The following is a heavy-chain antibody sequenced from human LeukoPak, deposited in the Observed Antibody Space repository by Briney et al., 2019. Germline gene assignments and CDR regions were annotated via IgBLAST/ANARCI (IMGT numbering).Heavy chain of an antibody. CDR2: IDSDGSDT. V-gene: IGHV3-74*01. CDR3: ARGLKPSVDPIMDV. J-gene: IGHJ6*02. Sequence: PGGSLRLSCAASGFTFSGHWMYWVRQSPGKGLVWASRIDSDGSDTTYADSVKGRFTISRDNSKNTLYLQMNSLRAEDTAVYYCARGLKPSVDPIMDVWGQGTTVTVSS. D-gene: IGHD3-16*01. CDR1: GFTFSGHW.